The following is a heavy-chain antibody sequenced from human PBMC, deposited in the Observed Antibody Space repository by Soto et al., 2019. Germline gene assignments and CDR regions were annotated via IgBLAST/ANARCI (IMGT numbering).Heavy chain of an antibody. CDR3: ASSSPASDY. Sequence: TSETLSLTCTVSGGSVSSGSYYWSWIRQPPGKGLEWIGYIYYSGSTNYNPSLKSRVTISVDTSKNQFSLELSSVTAADTAVYYCASSSPASDYWGQGTLVTVSS. J-gene: IGHJ4*02. CDR1: GGSVSSGSYY. CDR2: IYYSGST. V-gene: IGHV4-61*01.